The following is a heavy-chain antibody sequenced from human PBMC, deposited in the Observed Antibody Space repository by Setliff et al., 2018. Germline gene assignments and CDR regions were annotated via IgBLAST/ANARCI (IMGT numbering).Heavy chain of an antibody. D-gene: IGHD2-8*02. J-gene: IGHJ4*01. CDR1: GTSINSYY. Sequence: SETLSLTCSVSGTSINSYYWTWIRQPPGKGLEWIGFIHSNGIKNYNPSLKSRVTISVDTSKNHVSLNLASVTAADTAVYFCANGWRNFDYWGHGSLVTSPQ. V-gene: IGHV4-59*01. CDR2: IHSNGIK. CDR3: ANGWRNFDY.